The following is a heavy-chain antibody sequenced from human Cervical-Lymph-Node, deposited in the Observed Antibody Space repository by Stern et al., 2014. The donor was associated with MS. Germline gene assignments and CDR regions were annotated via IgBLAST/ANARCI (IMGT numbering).Heavy chain of an antibody. V-gene: IGHV3-33*01. J-gene: IGHJ4*02. D-gene: IGHD6-13*01. CDR3: ARVASIAAAGYFDY. CDR2: IWFDGTNE. Sequence: QLVQSGGGVVQPGRSLRLSCTTSGFIFSNFGMHWVRQAPGKGLEWVAVIWFDGTNEDYADSVKGRFTISRDNSRSTLYLQMNSLRAEDTAVYYCARVASIAAAGYFDYWGQGTLVTVSS. CDR1: GFIFSNFG.